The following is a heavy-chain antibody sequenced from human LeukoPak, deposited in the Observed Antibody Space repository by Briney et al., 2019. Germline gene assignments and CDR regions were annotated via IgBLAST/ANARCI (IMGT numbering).Heavy chain of an antibody. Sequence: SQTLSLXCTVSGGSISSGSYYWSWIRQPAGKGLEWIGRIYTSGITNYNPSLKSRVTISVDTSKNQFSLKLSSVTAADTAVYYCARDEPDYYDSSGYEPNDAFDIWGQGTMVTVSS. CDR2: IYTSGIT. V-gene: IGHV4-61*02. J-gene: IGHJ3*02. CDR3: ARDEPDYYDSSGYEPNDAFDI. D-gene: IGHD3-22*01. CDR1: GGSISSGSYY.